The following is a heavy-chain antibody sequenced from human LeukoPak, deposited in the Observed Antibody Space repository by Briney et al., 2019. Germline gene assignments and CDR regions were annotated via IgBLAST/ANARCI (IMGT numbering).Heavy chain of an antibody. V-gene: IGHV5-51*01. CDR1: GYSFTSYW. D-gene: IGHD2-21*02. CDR3: ARSPCGGDCYRDAFDI. CDR2: IYPGDSDT. Sequence: GESLKISCKGSGYSFTSYWIGWVRQMPGKGLEWMGIIYPGDSDTRYSPSFQGQVTIPADKSISTAYLQWSSLKASDTAMYYCARSPCGGDCYRDAFDIWGQGTMVTVSS. J-gene: IGHJ3*02.